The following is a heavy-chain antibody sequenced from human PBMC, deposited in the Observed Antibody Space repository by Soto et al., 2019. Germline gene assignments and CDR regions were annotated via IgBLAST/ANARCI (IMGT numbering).Heavy chain of an antibody. V-gene: IGHV4-34*01. CDR2: INHSGST. CDR1: GGSFSGYY. J-gene: IGHJ6*02. CDR3: ARRVGVILSFYYYGMDV. Sequence: SETLSLTCAVYGGSFSGYYWSWIRQPPGKGLEWIGEINHSGSTNYNPSLKSRVTISVDTSKNQFSLKLSSVTAADTAVYYCARRVGVILSFYYYGMDVWGQGTTVTVSS. D-gene: IGHD3-16*02.